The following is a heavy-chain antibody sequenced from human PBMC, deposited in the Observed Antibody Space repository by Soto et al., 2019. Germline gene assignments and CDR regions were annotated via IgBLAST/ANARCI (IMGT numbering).Heavy chain of an antibody. CDR2: TYFRSKWYN. V-gene: IGHV6-1*01. J-gene: IGHJ5*01. D-gene: IGHD3-10*01. Sequence: QVQLQQSGPGLVKPSQTLSLTCAISGDSVSSNSAAWNWIRQSPSRGLEWLGRTYFRSKWYNDFDVFVKSHINIDPNTTRNQVTRQLNSVSAGDAAVNYCARARYYYATREPTRAIDNWFDSWGHGTLVTVSS. CDR1: GDSVSSNSAA. CDR3: ARARYYYATREPTRAIDNWFDS.